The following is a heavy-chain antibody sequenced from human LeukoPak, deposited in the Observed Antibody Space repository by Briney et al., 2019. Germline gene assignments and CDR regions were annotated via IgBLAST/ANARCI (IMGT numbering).Heavy chain of an antibody. V-gene: IGHV3-53*04. CDR3: ASSRSGRWLYYFDY. D-gene: IGHD3-10*01. Sequence: GGSLRLSCAASGISVSNDYMSWVRQAPGKGLEWVSAIYADGYTRDAASVKGRFSISRHNSKNTVYLQMDNLRPEDTAVYYCASSRSGRWLYYFDYWGQGTLVTVSS. CDR1: GISVSNDY. CDR2: IYADGYT. J-gene: IGHJ4*02.